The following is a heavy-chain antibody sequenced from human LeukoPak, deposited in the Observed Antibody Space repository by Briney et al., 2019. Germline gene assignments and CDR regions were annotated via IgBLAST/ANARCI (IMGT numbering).Heavy chain of an antibody. CDR3: ARTLPYCSGGSCYLDY. V-gene: IGHV1-18*01. J-gene: IGHJ4*02. CDR2: ISAYNGNT. D-gene: IGHD2-15*01. CDR1: GYTFTSYG. Sequence: ASVKVSCKASGYTFTSYGISWVRQAPGQGLEWMGWISAYNGNTNYAQKLQGRVTITADKSTSTAYMELSSLRSEDTAVYYCARTLPYCSGGSCYLDYWGQGTLVTVSS.